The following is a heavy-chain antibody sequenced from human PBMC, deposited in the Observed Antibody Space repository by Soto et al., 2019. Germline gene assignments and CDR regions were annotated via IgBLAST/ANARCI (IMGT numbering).Heavy chain of an antibody. J-gene: IGHJ4*02. Sequence: EVQLVESGGGLVQPGGSLRLSCAASGFTFSTYWMHWVRQAPGKGLVWVSRINSDGSSATYADSVKGRFTVSRDNAKNTLYRQMNSLRAEDTAVYYCASDILAAGFDYGGEGTLVTVSS. D-gene: IGHD6-13*01. CDR3: ASDILAAGFDY. CDR2: INSDGSSA. CDR1: GFTFSTYW. V-gene: IGHV3-74*01.